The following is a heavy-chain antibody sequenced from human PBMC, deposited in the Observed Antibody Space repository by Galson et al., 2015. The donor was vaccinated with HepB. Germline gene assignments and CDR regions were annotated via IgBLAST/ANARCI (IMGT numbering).Heavy chain of an antibody. CDR3: ARVADADYGDHSHFDY. Sequence: SLRLSCAVSGFTFSDYYMSWIRQAPGKGLEWISYIGSSSLYTNYADSVKGRFTISRDNAKNSLYLQISSARAEDTALYYCARVADADYGDHSHFDYWGQGTLVTVSS. CDR1: GFTFSDYY. D-gene: IGHD4-17*01. V-gene: IGHV3-11*06. CDR2: IGSSSLYT. J-gene: IGHJ4*02.